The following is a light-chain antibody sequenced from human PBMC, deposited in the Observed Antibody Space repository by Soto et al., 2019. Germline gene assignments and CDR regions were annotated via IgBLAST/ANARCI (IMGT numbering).Light chain of an antibody. CDR1: SSDVGGYNY. J-gene: IGLJ1*01. V-gene: IGLV2-11*01. CDR2: DVS. Sequence: QSVLTQPRSVSGSPGQSVTISCTGTSSDVGGYNYVSWYQQHPGKAPKLMIYDVSKRPSGVPDRFSGSKSGNTASLTISGLQAEDEADYYCCTYAGSFYLCATGTKVTVL. CDR3: CTYAGSFYL.